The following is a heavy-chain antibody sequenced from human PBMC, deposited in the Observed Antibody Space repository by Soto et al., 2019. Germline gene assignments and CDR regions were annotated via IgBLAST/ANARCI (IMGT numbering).Heavy chain of an antibody. D-gene: IGHD6-19*01. CDR1: GFTFSSYA. Sequence: QVQLVESGGGVVQPGRSLRLSCAASGFTFSSYAMHWVRQAPGKGLEWVAVISYDGSNKYYADSVKGRFTISRDNSKNTLYLQMNSLRAEDTAVYYCARGGGWYWWDGRDYYFDYWGQGTLVTVSS. V-gene: IGHV3-30-3*01. CDR2: ISYDGSNK. CDR3: ARGGGWYWWDGRDYYFDY. J-gene: IGHJ4*02.